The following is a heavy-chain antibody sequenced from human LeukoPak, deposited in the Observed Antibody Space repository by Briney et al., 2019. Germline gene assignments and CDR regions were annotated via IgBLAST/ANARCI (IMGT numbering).Heavy chain of an antibody. J-gene: IGHJ3*02. V-gene: IGHV1-18*01. Sequence: GESLKVSCKASGYTFTSYGISWVRQAPGQGLEWMGWISAYNGNTNYARKLQGRVTMTTDTSTSTAYMELRSLRSDDTAVYYCASYSGSYHAFDIWGQGTMVTVSS. CDR1: GYTFTSYG. CDR3: ASYSGSYHAFDI. CDR2: ISAYNGNT. D-gene: IGHD1-26*01.